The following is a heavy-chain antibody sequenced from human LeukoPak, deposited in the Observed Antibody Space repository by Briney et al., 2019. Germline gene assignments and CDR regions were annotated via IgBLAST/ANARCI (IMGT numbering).Heavy chain of an antibody. CDR1: GGSISSYY. Sequence: SETLSLTCTVSGGSISSYYWGWIRQPPGKGLGWIGYIYYSGSTNYNPSLKSRVTISVDTSKNQFSLKLSSVTAADTAVYYCARGYCSSTSCYTHYYYGMDVWGQGTTVTVSS. J-gene: IGHJ6*02. CDR3: ARGYCSSTSCYTHYYYGMDV. V-gene: IGHV4-59*08. D-gene: IGHD2-2*02. CDR2: IYYSGST.